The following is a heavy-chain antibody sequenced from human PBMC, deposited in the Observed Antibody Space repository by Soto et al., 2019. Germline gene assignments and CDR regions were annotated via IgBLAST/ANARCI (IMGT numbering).Heavy chain of an antibody. CDR2: ISGSDGKT. CDR3: ARWSYLDY. J-gene: IGHJ4*02. Sequence: SWGSLRLSCAASGFGFFSYALSWVRHAPGKGLEWVSTISGSDGKTFYADSVKGRFSISRDTSQSTLYLQMNSLRADDTAMYYCARWSYLDYWGQGTRVTVSS. D-gene: IGHD3-3*01. V-gene: IGHV3-23*01. CDR1: GFGFFSYA.